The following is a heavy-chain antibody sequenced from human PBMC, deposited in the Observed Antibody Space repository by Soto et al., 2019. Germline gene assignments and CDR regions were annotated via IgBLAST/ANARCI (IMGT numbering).Heavy chain of an antibody. V-gene: IGHV3-23*01. J-gene: IGHJ3*02. CDR2: ISGSGGST. CDR1: GFTFSGYA. Sequence: VGSLRLSCAASGFTFSGYAGSWVRQAPGKGLEWVSAISGSGGSTYYADSVKGRFTISRDNSKNTLYLQMNSLRVEDTAVYYCARDLQMSPFAIWGQGTMVTVSS. CDR3: ARDLQMSPFAI.